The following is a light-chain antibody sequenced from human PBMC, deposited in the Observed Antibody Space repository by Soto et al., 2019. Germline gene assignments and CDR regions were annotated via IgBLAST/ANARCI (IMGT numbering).Light chain of an antibody. CDR2: LEGSGSY. J-gene: IGLJ3*02. CDR1: SGHSSYI. V-gene: IGLV4-60*02. Sequence: QAVVTQSSSASASLGSSVQLTCTLSSGHSSYIIAWHQQQPGKAPRYLMKLEGSGSYNKGSGVPDRFSGSSSGADRYLTISNLQFEDEADYYCETWDSNTRVFGGGTKLTVL. CDR3: ETWDSNTRV.